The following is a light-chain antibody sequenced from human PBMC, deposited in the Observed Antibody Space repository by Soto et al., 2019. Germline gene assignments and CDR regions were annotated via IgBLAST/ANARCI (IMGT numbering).Light chain of an antibody. Sequence: QSVLTQPASVSGAPGQRVIISCTGSSSNIGAGYDVNWYQQLPGTAPKLLIYLNVNRPSGVPDRFSGSKSATSASLAISGLQAEDEAEYYCQSYDNRLSGSDVFGTGTKLTVL. CDR2: LNV. CDR3: QSYDNRLSGSDV. J-gene: IGLJ1*01. CDR1: SSNIGAGYD. V-gene: IGLV1-40*01.